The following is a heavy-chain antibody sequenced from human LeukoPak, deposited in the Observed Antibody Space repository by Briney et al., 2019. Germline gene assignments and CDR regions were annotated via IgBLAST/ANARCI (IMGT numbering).Heavy chain of an antibody. CDR2: INRDGSST. Sequence: PGGSLRLSCAASGLTFNSYWMHWIRQAPGEGLVWVSRINRDGSSTTYADSVKGRFTISRDNAKNTLYLQMSSLRAEDTAVYYCAKENYYGMDVWGQGTTVTVSS. CDR3: AKENYYGMDV. V-gene: IGHV3-74*01. J-gene: IGHJ6*02. CDR1: GLTFNSYW.